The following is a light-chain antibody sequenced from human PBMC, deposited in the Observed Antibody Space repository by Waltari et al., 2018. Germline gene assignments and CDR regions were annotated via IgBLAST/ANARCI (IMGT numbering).Light chain of an antibody. CDR3: QQGSLLPHT. V-gene: IGKV3-11*01. Sequence: EIVLTQSPVTLSLSAGDRATLSCRASQSVFNYLAWYQQKPGQAPRLLIYDTSKRATGIPPRFSGSGSGIDFTLTISNLEAEDFALYYCQQGSLLPHTFGGGTKVEIK. CDR2: DTS. J-gene: IGKJ4*01. CDR1: QSVFNY.